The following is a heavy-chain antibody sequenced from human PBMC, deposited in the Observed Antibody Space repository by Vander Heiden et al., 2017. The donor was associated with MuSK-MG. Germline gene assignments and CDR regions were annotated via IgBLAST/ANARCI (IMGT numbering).Heavy chain of an antibody. D-gene: IGHD5-18*01. J-gene: IGHJ5*02. CDR3: AGGDSYGYSRVLS. V-gene: IGHV3-23*01. CDR2: ISGSGGST. CDR1: GFTFSSYA. Sequence: EVQLLESGGGLVQPGGSLRLSCAASGFTFSSYAMSWVRQAPGKGLEWVSAISGSGGSTYYADAVKGRFTISRDNSKNTLYLQMNSMRAEDTAVYYCAGGDSYGYSRVLSWGQGTLVTVSS.